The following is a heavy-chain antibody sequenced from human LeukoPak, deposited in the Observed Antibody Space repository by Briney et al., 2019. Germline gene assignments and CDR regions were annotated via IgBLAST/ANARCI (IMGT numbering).Heavy chain of an antibody. CDR1: GFTFSNYN. V-gene: IGHV3-21*06. CDR3: ARDADPWTGPSFDYYMDV. D-gene: IGHD3/OR15-3a*01. Sequence: GGSLRLSCAVSGFTFSNYNMNWVRQAPGKGLEWVSSMSSSGFIYYIDSVKGRFTISRDNAKNSLFLQMSSLRAEDTAVYYCARDADPWTGPSFDYYMDVWGKGTTVTVSS. CDR2: MSSSGFI. J-gene: IGHJ6*03.